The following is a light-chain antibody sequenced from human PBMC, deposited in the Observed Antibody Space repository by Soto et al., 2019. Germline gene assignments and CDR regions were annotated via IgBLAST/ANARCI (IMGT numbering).Light chain of an antibody. CDR3: CSFAVGAALV. V-gene: IGLV2-23*01. Sequence: QSALTQPASVSASPGQSITISCTGTSSNVGTYDLVSWYQHHPDKAXKLIIXXGTXXXSXISXRXSXXKSXXXXXXTXSGLQAEDDADYYCCSFAVGAALVFGGGTKVTVL. CDR2: XGT. CDR1: SSNVGTYDL. J-gene: IGLJ2*01.